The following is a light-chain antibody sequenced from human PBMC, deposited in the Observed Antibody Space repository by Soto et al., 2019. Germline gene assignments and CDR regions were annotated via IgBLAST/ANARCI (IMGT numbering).Light chain of an antibody. Sequence: QSVLTQPASVSGSPGQSITISCTGTSSDVGSYSLVSWYQQHPGKAPKLMIYEVSKRPSGVSNRFSGSKSGNTASLTISGLQAEDEADYYCCSYAGSSAWVFGTGTKLTVL. J-gene: IGLJ1*01. CDR2: EVS. V-gene: IGLV2-23*02. CDR3: CSYAGSSAWV. CDR1: SSDVGSYSL.